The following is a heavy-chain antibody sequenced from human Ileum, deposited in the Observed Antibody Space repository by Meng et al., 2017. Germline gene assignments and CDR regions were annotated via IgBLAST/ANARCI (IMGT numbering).Heavy chain of an antibody. CDR2: IHHSGTT. D-gene: IGHD3-10*01. V-gene: IGHV4-4*02. CDR3: ARGVVSGSHYNTY. CDR1: GGSISSSIW. Sequence: QVQLQESGPGRVKTSGTLSRTCAVSGGSISSSIWWSWVRQPPEKGLEWIGEIHHSGTTNYSPSLKSRLTISVDKSKNQFSLKLQSVTAADTAVYFCARGVVSGSHYNTYWGQGILVTVSS. J-gene: IGHJ4*02.